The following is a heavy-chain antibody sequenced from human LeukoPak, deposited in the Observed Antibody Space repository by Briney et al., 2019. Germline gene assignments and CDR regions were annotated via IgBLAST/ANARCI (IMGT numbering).Heavy chain of an antibody. D-gene: IGHD4-23*01. CDR3: ARDPGYGGDSGYFYYMDV. CDR1: GFTFSSYT. V-gene: IGHV3-21*01. J-gene: IGHJ6*03. Sequence: PGGSLRLSCAASGFTFSSYTMNWVRQAPGKGLEWVSSISSTTSYIYYADSLKGRFTISRDNAKNSLYLQMNSLRAEDTAVYYCARDPGYGGDSGYFYYMDVWGKGTTVTVSS. CDR2: ISSTTSYI.